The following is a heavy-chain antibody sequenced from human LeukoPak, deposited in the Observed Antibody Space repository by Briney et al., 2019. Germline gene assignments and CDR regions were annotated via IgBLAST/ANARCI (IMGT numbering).Heavy chain of an antibody. V-gene: IGHV3-7*01. CDR2: IKQGGSEK. CDR3: VRHDAEGGLDYFDY. J-gene: IGHJ4*02. D-gene: IGHD3-16*01. Sequence: GGSLRLSCAGSGFTFSSYWMTWVRQAPGKGLEWVANIKQGGSEKYYVDSVKGRFTISRDNAKNSLYLQMNSLRAEDTAVYYCVRHDAEGGLDYFDYWGQGTLVTVSS. CDR1: GFTFSSYW.